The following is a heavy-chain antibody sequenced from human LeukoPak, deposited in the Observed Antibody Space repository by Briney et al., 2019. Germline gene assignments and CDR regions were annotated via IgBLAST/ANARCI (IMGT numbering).Heavy chain of an antibody. Sequence: GGSLRLSCAASGFTFSSYGMHWVRQAPGKGLEWVSYISSGSSTIYYADSVKGRFTISRDNAKNSLYLQMNSLGDEDTAVYYCARAPGSPQSRTPDYWGQGTLVTVSS. CDR1: GFTFSSYG. CDR3: ARAPGSPQSRTPDY. J-gene: IGHJ4*02. CDR2: ISSGSSTI. D-gene: IGHD1-26*01. V-gene: IGHV3-48*02.